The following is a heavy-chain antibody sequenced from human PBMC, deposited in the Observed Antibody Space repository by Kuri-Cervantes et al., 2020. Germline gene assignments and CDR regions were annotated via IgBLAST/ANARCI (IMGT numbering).Heavy chain of an antibody. V-gene: IGHV3-20*04. CDR3: ARGERYSSPRY. Sequence: GESLKISCAASGFTFDDYGMSWVSQAPGKGLEWVSGINWNGGSTGYADSVKGRFTISRDNAKNSLYLQMNSLRAEDTALYYCARGERYSSPRYWGQGTLVTVSS. CDR1: GFTFDDYG. D-gene: IGHD6-13*01. CDR2: INWNGGST. J-gene: IGHJ4*02.